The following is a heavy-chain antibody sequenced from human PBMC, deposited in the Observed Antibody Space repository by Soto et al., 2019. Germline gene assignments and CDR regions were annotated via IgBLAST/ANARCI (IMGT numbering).Heavy chain of an antibody. J-gene: IGHJ4*02. Sequence: QVHLVESGGGVVQPGGSLRLSCAASGFTFSSYAIHWVRQAPGKGLDWVAIIWFDGSNKYYADSVKGRFSISRDNSKNTLFLQMDSLRAEDTAVYYCARGQLPAATTYFDFWGQGTLVIVSS. D-gene: IGHD2-15*01. CDR2: IWFDGSNK. CDR3: ARGQLPAATTYFDF. V-gene: IGHV3-33*01. CDR1: GFTFSSYA.